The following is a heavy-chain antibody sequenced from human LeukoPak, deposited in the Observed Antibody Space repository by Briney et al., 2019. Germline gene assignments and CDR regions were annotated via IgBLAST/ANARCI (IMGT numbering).Heavy chain of an antibody. CDR3: ASSDYFSY. CDR2: FDPDGDT. J-gene: IGHJ4*02. Sequence: ASLKVSCKVSGDTLGDFYMYWVRQPPGKGLEWMGGFDPDGDTIYAQKFQGRFTMTEDTSTDTAYMELSSLRSDDTAIYYCASSDYFSYWGQGTLVTVSS. V-gene: IGHV1-24*01. CDR1: GDTLGDFY.